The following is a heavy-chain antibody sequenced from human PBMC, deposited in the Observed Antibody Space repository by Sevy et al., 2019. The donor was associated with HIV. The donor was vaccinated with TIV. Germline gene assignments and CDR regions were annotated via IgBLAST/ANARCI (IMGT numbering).Heavy chain of an antibody. CDR3: ASSSGYCSSTSCPRHWGAFDI. Sequence: ASVKVSCKASGYTFTGYYMHWVRQAPGQGLEWMGWINPNSGGTNYAQKFQGRVTMTRDTSISTAYMELSRLRSDDTAVYYCASSSGYCSSTSCPRHWGAFDIWGQGTMVIVSS. D-gene: IGHD2-2*03. J-gene: IGHJ3*02. CDR2: INPNSGGT. CDR1: GYTFTGYY. V-gene: IGHV1-2*02.